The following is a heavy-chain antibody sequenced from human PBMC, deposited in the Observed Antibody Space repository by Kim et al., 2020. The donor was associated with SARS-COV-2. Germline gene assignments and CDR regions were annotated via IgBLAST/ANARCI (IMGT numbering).Heavy chain of an antibody. D-gene: IGHD6-13*01. Sequence: SQTLSLTCAISGDSVSSNSAAWNWIRQSPSRGLEWLGRTYYRSKWYNDYAVSVKSRITINPDTSKNQFSLQLNSVTPEDTAVYYCARFGAQLVLVGDYYYGMDVWGQGTTVTVSS. V-gene: IGHV6-1*01. CDR2: TYYRSKWYN. J-gene: IGHJ6*02. CDR1: GDSVSSNSAA. CDR3: ARFGAQLVLVGDYYYGMDV.